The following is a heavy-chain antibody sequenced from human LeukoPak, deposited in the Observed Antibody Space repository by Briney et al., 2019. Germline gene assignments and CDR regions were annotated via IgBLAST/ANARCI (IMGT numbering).Heavy chain of an antibody. V-gene: IGHV4-39*01. CDR2: ISYSGST. CDR3: ARPATVDY. J-gene: IGHJ4*02. CDR1: GGSISMSGYY. Sequence: SETLSLTCTVSGGSISMSGYYWSWIRQPPGKGLEWIGSISYSGSTYYNPSLKSRVTVSRDTSKNQFSLKLSSVTAADTAVYYCARPATVDYWGQGILVTVSS.